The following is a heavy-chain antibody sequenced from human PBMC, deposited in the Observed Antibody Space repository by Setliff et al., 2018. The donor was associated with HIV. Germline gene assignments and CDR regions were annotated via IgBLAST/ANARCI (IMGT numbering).Heavy chain of an antibody. CDR1: GASISSHNYY. CDR3: TIPASSLAPN. Sequence: SETLSLTCTVSGASISSHNYYWGWIRQSPGKGLEWIASIRSSGDTYYNPSLQSRVIISVDTSNNQIPLKLTSVTAADTAVYYCTIPASSLAPNWGRGTQVTVSS. V-gene: IGHV4-39*01. J-gene: IGHJ4*02. CDR2: IRSSGDT.